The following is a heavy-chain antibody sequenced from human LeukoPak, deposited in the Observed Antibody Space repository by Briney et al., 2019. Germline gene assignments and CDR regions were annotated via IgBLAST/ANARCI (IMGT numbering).Heavy chain of an antibody. CDR2: ISAYNGNT. CDR1: LYIFTSYG. J-gene: IGHJ4*02. CDR3: ARGGATVINEYYFDY. V-gene: IGHV1-18*01. D-gene: IGHD1-26*01. Sequence: GASVKVSCKASLYIFTSYGISWVRQAPGQGLEWMGWISAYNGNTNYAQKLQGRVTMTTDTSTSTAYMELRSLRSDDTAVYYCARGGATVINEYYFDYWGQGTLVTVSS.